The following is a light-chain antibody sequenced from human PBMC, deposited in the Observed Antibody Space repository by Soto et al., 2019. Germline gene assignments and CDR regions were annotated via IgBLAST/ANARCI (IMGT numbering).Light chain of an antibody. V-gene: IGLV4-60*02. CDR3: ETWDNNILV. CDR2: LEVSGSY. J-gene: IGLJ2*01. CDR1: SGHSSYI. Sequence: QLVLTQSSSASASLGSSVNLTCTLSSGHSSYIIAWHQQQPGKAPRYWMKLEVSGSYNKGSGDPDRFSGSSSGADRYLTISNLQFEDEADYYCETWDNNILVFGGGTKVTVL.